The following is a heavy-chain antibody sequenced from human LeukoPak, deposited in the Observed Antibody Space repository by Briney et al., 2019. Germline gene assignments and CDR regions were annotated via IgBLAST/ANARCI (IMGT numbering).Heavy chain of an antibody. V-gene: IGHV3-48*03. Sequence: NSGGTTYYADSVKGRFTISRDNAKNSLYLQMNSLRAEDTAVYYCARDFDYWGQGTLVTVSS. J-gene: IGHJ4*02. CDR2: NSGGTT. CDR3: ARDFDY.